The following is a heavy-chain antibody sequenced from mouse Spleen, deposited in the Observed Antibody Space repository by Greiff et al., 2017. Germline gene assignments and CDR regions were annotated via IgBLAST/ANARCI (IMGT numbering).Heavy chain of an antibody. CDR2: IHPNSGST. CDR1: GYTFTSYW. J-gene: IGHJ1*01. D-gene: IGHD4-1*01. V-gene: IGHV1-64*01. Sequence: QVQLQQPGAELVKPGASVKLSCKASGYTFTSYWMHWVKQRPGQGLEWIGMIHPNSGSTNYNEKFKSKATLTVDKSSSTAYMQLSSLTSEDSAVYYCARRDWDGWYFDVWGAGTTVTVSS. CDR3: ARRDWDGWYFDV.